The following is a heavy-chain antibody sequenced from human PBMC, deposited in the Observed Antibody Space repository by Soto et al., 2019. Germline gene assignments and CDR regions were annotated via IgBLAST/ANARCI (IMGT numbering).Heavy chain of an antibody. D-gene: IGHD6-6*01. J-gene: IGHJ3*02. V-gene: IGHV4-59*01. Sequence: SETLSLTCTVSGGSISSYYWSWIRQPPGKGLEWIGYIYYSGSTNYNPSLKSRVTISVDTSKTQFSLKLSSVTAADTAVYYCARRQLARAFDIWGQGTMVAVSS. CDR1: GGSISSYY. CDR2: IYYSGST. CDR3: ARRQLARAFDI.